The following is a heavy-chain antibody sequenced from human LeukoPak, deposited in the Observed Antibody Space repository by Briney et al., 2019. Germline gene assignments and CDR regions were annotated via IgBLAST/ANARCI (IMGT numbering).Heavy chain of an antibody. V-gene: IGHV3-48*01. Sequence: GGSLRLSCAASGFTFTSYSMNWVRQAPGKGLEWVSYISSTSGTIYYADSVKGRFTISRDNAKNSLYLQMNSLRAEDTAVYYCARVGTTGTTDYWGQGTLVTVSS. CDR1: GFTFTSYS. CDR2: ISSTSGTI. J-gene: IGHJ4*02. D-gene: IGHD1-1*01. CDR3: ARVGTTGTTDY.